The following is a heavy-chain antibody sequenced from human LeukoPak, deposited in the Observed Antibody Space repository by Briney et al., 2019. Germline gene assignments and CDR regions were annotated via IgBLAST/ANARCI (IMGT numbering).Heavy chain of an antibody. D-gene: IGHD3-22*01. V-gene: IGHV3-33*01. Sequence: GESLKISCAASGFTFSSYGVHWVRQAPGKGLEWVAIIWYDGSNKYYADSVKGRFTTSRDNSKNTLYLQMDSLRAEDTAVYYCARGVMYYDSSGYLFDYWSQGILVTVSS. J-gene: IGHJ4*02. CDR2: IWYDGSNK. CDR1: GFTFSSYG. CDR3: ARGVMYYDSSGYLFDY.